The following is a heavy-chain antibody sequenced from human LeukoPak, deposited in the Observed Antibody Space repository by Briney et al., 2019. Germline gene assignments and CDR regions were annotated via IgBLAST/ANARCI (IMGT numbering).Heavy chain of an antibody. CDR2: INSDGSST. V-gene: IGHV3-74*01. D-gene: IGHD1-26*01. J-gene: IGHJ4*02. CDR3: ARVYSGTYYWDLDF. CDR1: GFTFSDYW. Sequence: VQPGGSLRLSRAASGFTFSDYWMHWVRQAPGKGLVWVSRINSDGSSTTYADSVKGRFTISRDNAKNTLYLQMNSLRAEDTAVYYCARVYSGTYYWDLDFWGQGSLVSVSS.